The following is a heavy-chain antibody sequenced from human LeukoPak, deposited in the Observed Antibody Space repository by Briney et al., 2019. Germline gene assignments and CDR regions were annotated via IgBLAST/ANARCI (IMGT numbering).Heavy chain of an antibody. Sequence: GRSLRLSCAASGFTFSNYAIHWVRQAPGKGLEWVAVIWYDGSYKYYADSVKGRFTISRDNSKNTLYLQMNSPRAEDTALYYCARDLGTMVRDPLDYWGQGTLVTVSS. J-gene: IGHJ4*02. CDR3: ARDLGTMVRDPLDY. CDR1: GFTFSNYA. V-gene: IGHV3-33*01. CDR2: IWYDGSYK. D-gene: IGHD3-10*01.